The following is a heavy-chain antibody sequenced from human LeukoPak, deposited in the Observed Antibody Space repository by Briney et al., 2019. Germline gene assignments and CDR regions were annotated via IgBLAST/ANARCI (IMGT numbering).Heavy chain of an antibody. CDR2: ISSGAGTT. CDR1: GFTFSNYA. V-gene: IGHV3-23*01. J-gene: IGHJ5*02. CDR3: AKDLEQSYSGWSASYDA. D-gene: IGHD6-19*01. Sequence: GGSLRLSCAASGFTFSNYAMSWVRQVPGKWLELVSAISSGAGTTGYADSVKGRFTISRVNSTSTIYLQMNSLRAEDTAVYYCAKDLEQSYSGWSASYDAWGQGTLVTVSS.